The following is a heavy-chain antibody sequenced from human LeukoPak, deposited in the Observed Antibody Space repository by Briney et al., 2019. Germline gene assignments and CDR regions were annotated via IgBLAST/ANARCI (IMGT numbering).Heavy chain of an antibody. CDR1: GFTFSSYA. CDR2: IYGSGGST. J-gene: IGHJ4*02. V-gene: IGHV3-23*01. D-gene: IGHD2-15*01. Sequence: GGSLRLSCAASGFTFSSYAMSWVRQTPGKGLGWVSPIYGSGGSTYYADSVQGRFTISRDNSMYTLYLQMNSLRAEDTAVYYCANTPARWLRLEAFDYWGRGTLVTVSS. CDR3: ANTPARWLRLEAFDY.